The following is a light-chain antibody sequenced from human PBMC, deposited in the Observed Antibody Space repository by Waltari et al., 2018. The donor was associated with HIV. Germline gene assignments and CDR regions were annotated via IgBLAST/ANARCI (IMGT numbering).Light chain of an antibody. CDR3: QQYYIPPPT. CDR1: QIVFSTSIKKSY. V-gene: IGKV4-1*01. Sequence: DVVMTQSPDALKGTLGERVIINGKSSQIVFSTSIKKSYLAWCQQRPGQTTNLLVYCATTRVSGVAARFSASGSGTDFTLTINHLQAEDAAIYYCQQYYIPPPTFGQGTKVEI. J-gene: IGKJ1*01. CDR2: CAT.